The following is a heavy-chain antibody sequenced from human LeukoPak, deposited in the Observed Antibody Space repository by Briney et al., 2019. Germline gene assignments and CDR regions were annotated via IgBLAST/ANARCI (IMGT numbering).Heavy chain of an antibody. V-gene: IGHV3-7*01. D-gene: IGHD3-3*01. Sequence: SGGSLRLSCAASGFTFSSYWMTWVRQAPGKGLEWVGNIKGDGSEKYYVDSVKGRFTISRDNAKNSLYLQMNSLRAEDTAVYYCARVWRVVTRAFDIWGQGTMVTVSS. CDR2: IKGDGSEK. CDR1: GFTFSSYW. CDR3: ARVWRVVTRAFDI. J-gene: IGHJ3*02.